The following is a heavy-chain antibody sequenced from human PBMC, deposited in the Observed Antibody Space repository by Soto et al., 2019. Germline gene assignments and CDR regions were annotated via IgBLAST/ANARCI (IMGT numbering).Heavy chain of an antibody. CDR1: GFSLSTSGVG. J-gene: IGHJ4*02. V-gene: IGHV2-5*02. CDR2: IYWDDDK. Sequence: QITLKESGPTLVKPTQTLTLTCTFSGFSLSTSGVGVGWIRQPPGKALEWLALIYWDDDKRYSPSLKSRLTITKXXSXNXXVLTMTNMDPVDTATYYGAHSNYGGPNYRILTFDYWGQGTLVTVSS. D-gene: IGHD4-17*01. CDR3: AHSNYGGPNYRILTFDY.